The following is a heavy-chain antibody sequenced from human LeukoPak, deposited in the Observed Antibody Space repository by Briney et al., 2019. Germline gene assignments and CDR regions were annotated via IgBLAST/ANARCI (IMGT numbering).Heavy chain of an antibody. V-gene: IGHV4-59*01. Sequence: PSETLSPTCTVSGGSISSYYWSWIRQPPGKGLEWIGYIYYSGSTNYNPSLKSRVTISVDTSKNQFSLKLSSVTAADTAVYYCVRGGDGYNTDYWGQGTLVTVSS. CDR1: GGSISSYY. J-gene: IGHJ4*02. CDR3: VRGGDGYNTDY. D-gene: IGHD5-24*01. CDR2: IYYSGST.